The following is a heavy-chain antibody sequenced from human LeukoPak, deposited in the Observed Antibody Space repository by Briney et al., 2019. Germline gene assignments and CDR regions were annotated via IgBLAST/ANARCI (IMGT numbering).Heavy chain of an antibody. CDR1: GYTFIGYY. D-gene: IGHD3-10*01. CDR3: ARDHYYGPGSYSEYYFDY. Sequence: ASVKVSCKASGYTFIGYYMHWVRQAPGQGLEWMGWINPNSGGTNYAQKFQGRVTMTRDTSISTAYMELSRLRSDDTAVYYCARDHYYGPGSYSEYYFDYWGQGTLVTVSS. CDR2: INPNSGGT. J-gene: IGHJ4*02. V-gene: IGHV1-2*02.